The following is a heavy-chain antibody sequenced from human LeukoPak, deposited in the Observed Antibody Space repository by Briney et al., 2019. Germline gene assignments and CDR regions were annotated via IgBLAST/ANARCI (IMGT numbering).Heavy chain of an antibody. CDR2: IYYSGST. CDR3: AHLNGPTIGY. J-gene: IGHJ4*02. V-gene: IGHV4-39*01. CDR1: GGSISSSSYY. D-gene: IGHD2-8*01. Sequence: SETLSLTCTVSGGSISSSSYYWGWIRQPPGKGLEWIGSIYYSGSTCYNPSLKSRVTISVDTSKNQFSLKLSSVTAADTAVYYCAHLNGPTIGYWGQGTLVTVSS.